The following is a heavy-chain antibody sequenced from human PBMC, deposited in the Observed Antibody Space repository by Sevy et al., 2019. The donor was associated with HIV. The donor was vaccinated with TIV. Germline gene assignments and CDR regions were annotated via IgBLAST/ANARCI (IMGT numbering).Heavy chain of an antibody. V-gene: IGHV3-33*01. CDR2: IWYDGSNK. J-gene: IGHJ4*02. Sequence: GGSLRLSCAASGFTFSSYGMHWVRQAPGKGLEWVAVIWYDGSNKYYADSVKGRFTISRDNSKNRLYLQMNSLRAEDTAVYYCARDPGMIVVVTAPDYWGQGTLVTVSS. CDR3: ARDPGMIVVVTAPDY. CDR1: GFTFSSYG. D-gene: IGHD3-22*01.